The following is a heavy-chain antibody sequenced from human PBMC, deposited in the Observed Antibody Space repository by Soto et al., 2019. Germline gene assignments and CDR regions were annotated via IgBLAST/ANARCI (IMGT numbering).Heavy chain of an antibody. CDR2: MNPNSGNT. J-gene: IGHJ5*02. V-gene: IGHV1-8*01. D-gene: IGHD2-2*01. CDR3: ARGRXDIVVVPAARRGRWFDP. Sequence: ASVKVSCKASGYTFTSYDINWVRQATGQGLEWMGRMNPNSGNTGYAQKFQGRVTMTRNTSISTAYMELSSLRSEDTAVYYCARGRXDIVVVPAARRGRWFDPWGQGTLVTVSS. CDR1: GYTFTSYD.